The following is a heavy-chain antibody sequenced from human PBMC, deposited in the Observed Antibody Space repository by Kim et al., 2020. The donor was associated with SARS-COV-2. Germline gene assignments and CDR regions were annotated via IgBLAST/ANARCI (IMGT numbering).Heavy chain of an antibody. CDR1: GFTFSSYS. CDR2: ISSSSSTI. D-gene: IGHD1-20*01. J-gene: IGHJ6*02. Sequence: GGSLRLSCAASGFTFSSYSMNWVRQAPGKGLEWVSYISSSSSTIYYADSVKGRFTISRDNAKNSLYLQMNSLRDEDTAVYYCARVKQQLRNRTPGITGTTRSLYYYYGMDVWGQGTTVTVSS. V-gene: IGHV3-48*02. CDR3: ARVKQQLRNRTPGITGTTRSLYYYYGMDV.